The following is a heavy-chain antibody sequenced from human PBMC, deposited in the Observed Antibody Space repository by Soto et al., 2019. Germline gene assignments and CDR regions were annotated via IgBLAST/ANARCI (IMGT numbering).Heavy chain of an antibody. D-gene: IGHD1-7*01. Sequence: QVQLQESGPGLVKPSQTLSLTCTVSGGSISSGGYYWSWIRQHPGRGLAWIGYIYDSGTTYYNPSVKRRVTISVDTSKNQFSLKLSSVTAADTAVYYCAGEGNGITRTTFDYWCQGTLVTVSS. CDR1: GGSISSGGYY. CDR3: AGEGNGITRTTFDY. J-gene: IGHJ4*02. V-gene: IGHV4-31*03. CDR2: IYDSGTT.